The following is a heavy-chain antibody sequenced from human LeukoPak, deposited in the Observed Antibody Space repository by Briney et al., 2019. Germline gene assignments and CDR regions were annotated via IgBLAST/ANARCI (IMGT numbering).Heavy chain of an antibody. CDR3: ARVGYSSGYQYFQH. CDR1: GGSISSYY. J-gene: IGHJ1*01. CDR2: IYTSGST. Sequence: SETLSLTCTVSGGSISSYYWSWIRQPAGKGLEWIGRIYTSGSTNYNPSLKSRVTMSVDTSKNQFSLKLSFVTAADTAVYYCARVGYSSGYQYFQHWGQGTLVTVSS. V-gene: IGHV4-4*07. D-gene: IGHD3-22*01.